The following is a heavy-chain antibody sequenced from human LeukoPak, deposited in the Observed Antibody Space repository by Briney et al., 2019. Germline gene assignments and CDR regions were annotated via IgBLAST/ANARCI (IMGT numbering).Heavy chain of an antibody. CDR1: GVTFTDYH. CDR3: ARIHSGPSHHICYNH. D-gene: IGHD1-26*01. J-gene: IGHJ5*02. CDR2: INHVGGT. Sequence: SETLSLTCGVYGVTFTDYHWIWIPQSPGKGLKWIGEINHVGGTKYNPSLKGRVTIAVDTSAKQFSLILNSVTAADTAKYYCARIHSGPSHHICYNHWGRGTLVTVSS. V-gene: IGHV4-34*01.